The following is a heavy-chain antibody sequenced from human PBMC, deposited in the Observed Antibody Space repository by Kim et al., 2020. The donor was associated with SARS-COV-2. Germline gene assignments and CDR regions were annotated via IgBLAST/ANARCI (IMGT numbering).Heavy chain of an antibody. D-gene: IGHD6-13*01. CDR2: ISGSGGSA. V-gene: IGHV3-23*01. J-gene: IGHJ6*03. CDR3: AKSSSNWYYYYYMDV. CDR1: GFTFSSYA. Sequence: GGSLRLSCAASGFTFSSYAMSWVRQAPGKGLEWVSAISGSGGSAFYADSVKGRFTISSDNTKNTLYLQMNSLRAEDTAVYYCAKSSSNWYYYYYMDVWGKGTTVTVSS.